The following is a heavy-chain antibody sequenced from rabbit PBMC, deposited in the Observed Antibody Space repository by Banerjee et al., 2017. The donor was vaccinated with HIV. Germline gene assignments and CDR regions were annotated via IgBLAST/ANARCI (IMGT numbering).Heavy chain of an antibody. V-gene: IGHV1S45*01. CDR2: IYTGSSADT. CDR3: ARDLAGVIGWNFNL. D-gene: IGHD4-1*01. CDR1: GFSFSNSYW. Sequence: VKPEGSLTLTCTASGFSFSNSYWICWVRQAPGKGLEWIACIYTGSSADTYYASWAKGRFTISKASWTTVTLQMTSLTAADTATYFCARDLAGVIGWNFNLWGPGTLVTVS. J-gene: IGHJ4*01.